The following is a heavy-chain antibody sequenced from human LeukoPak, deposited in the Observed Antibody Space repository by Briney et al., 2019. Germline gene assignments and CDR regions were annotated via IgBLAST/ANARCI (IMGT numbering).Heavy chain of an antibody. CDR2: IKQDGSET. V-gene: IGHV3-7*01. CDR1: GVTFSTYW. Sequence: GGSLRLSCAVSGVTFSTYWMSWVRQAPGKGPEWVANIKQDGSETYYVDSVKGRFTISRDNAKNSLSLQMNSLRAEDTAVYYCARGVSYTSNCRGDYWGRGTLVTVSS. J-gene: IGHJ4*02. D-gene: IGHD6-13*01. CDR3: ARGVSYTSNCRGDY.